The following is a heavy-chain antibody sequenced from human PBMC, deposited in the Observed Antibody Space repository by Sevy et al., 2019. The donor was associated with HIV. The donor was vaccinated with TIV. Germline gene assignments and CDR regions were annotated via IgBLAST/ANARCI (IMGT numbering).Heavy chain of an antibody. J-gene: IGHJ6*02. CDR1: GFTFRSFE. CDR3: SKVRGLYDLGMDV. CDR2: ISSNGITT. D-gene: IGHD3-3*01. Sequence: GGSLRLSCAASGFTFRSFEMKWVRQAPGKGLEWISHISSNGITTYYADSVRGRFTISRYNAQNSLYLRMTSLRAEDTAVYYFSKVRGLYDLGMDVWGQGTMVTVSS. V-gene: IGHV3-48*03.